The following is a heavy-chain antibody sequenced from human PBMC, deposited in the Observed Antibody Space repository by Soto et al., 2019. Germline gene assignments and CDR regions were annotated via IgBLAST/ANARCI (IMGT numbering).Heavy chain of an antibody. CDR2: IIPIFGTA. D-gene: IGHD3-3*01. V-gene: IGHV1-69*01. CDR3: ARPEEWLLPSLYYYGMDV. CDR1: GGTFSSYA. J-gene: IGHJ6*02. Sequence: QVQLVQSGAEVKKPGSSVKVSCKASGGTFSSYAISWVRQAPGQGLEWMGGIIPIFGTANYAQKFQGRVTITADESTSTGYMELSSLRSEDTAVYYCARPEEWLLPSLYYYGMDVWCQGTTVTVSS.